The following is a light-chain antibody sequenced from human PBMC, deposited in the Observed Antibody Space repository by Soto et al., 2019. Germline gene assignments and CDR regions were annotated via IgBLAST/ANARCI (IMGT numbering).Light chain of an antibody. V-gene: IGKV3-20*01. CDR1: QSVSSN. J-gene: IGKJ5*01. CDR3: QQYGSSPPSST. Sequence: EIVMTQSPATLSVSPGERASLSCRASQSVSSNLAWYQQTPGQAPRLLIYDASTRATGIPDRFSGSGSVTDFTLTISRLEPEDFAVYYCQQYGSSPPSSTFGQGTRLEIK. CDR2: DAS.